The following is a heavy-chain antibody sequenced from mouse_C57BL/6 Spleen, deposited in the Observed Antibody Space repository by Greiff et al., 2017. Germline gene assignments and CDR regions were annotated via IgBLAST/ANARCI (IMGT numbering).Heavy chain of an antibody. V-gene: IGHV1-64*01. J-gene: IGHJ4*01. CDR1: GYTFTSYW. CDR2: IHPNSGST. CDR3: AREATMNGIMDY. Sequence: QVQLKQPGAELVKPGASVKLSCKASGYTFTSYWMHWVKQRPGQGLEWIGMIHPNSGSTNYNEKFKSKATLTVDKSSSTAYMQLSSLTSEDSAVYYFAREATMNGIMDYWGQGTSVTVSS. D-gene: IGHD2-4*01.